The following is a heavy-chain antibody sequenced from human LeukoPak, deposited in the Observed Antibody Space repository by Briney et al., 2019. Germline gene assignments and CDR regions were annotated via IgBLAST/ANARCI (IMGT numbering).Heavy chain of an antibody. J-gene: IGHJ3*02. V-gene: IGHV4-31*03. D-gene: IGHD2-2*01. CDR2: IYYSGST. CDR1: GGSISSGGYY. Sequence: PSETLSLTCTVSGGSISSGGYYWSWIRQHPGKGLEWIGYIYYSGSTYYSPSLKSRVTISVDTSKNQFSLKLSSVTAADTAVYYCARGYCSSTSCYAWNAFDIWGQGTMVTVSS. CDR3: ARGYCSSTSCYAWNAFDI.